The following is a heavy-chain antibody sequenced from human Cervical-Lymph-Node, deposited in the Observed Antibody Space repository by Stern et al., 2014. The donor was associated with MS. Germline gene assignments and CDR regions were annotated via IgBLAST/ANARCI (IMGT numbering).Heavy chain of an antibody. Sequence: VQLVESGGGLVKPGGSLRLSCAASGFTFSYAWMSWVRQAPGKGLQWVGRIKSKTDGGTKYYGATVKGRLDTSRDDLKNSLYLEMNSLKTEDTAVYYCTRLNYFDSSGYAYYYYGMDVWGQGTTVTVSS. V-gene: IGHV3-15*01. CDR3: TRLNYFDSSGYAYYYYGMDV. D-gene: IGHD3-22*01. CDR2: IKSKTDGGTK. CDR1: GFTFSYAW. J-gene: IGHJ6*02.